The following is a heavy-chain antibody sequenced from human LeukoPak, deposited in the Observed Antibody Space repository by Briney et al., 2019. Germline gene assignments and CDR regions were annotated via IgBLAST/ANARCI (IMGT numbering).Heavy chain of an antibody. CDR2: IYSSGST. Sequence: SETLSLTCTVSGGSISSYYWSWIRQPPGKGLEWIGYIYSSGSTNYNPSLKSRITISVDTSKNQFSLKLSSVTAADTTVYYCARFAYCGGHCWYYFDYWGQGSLVTVSS. V-gene: IGHV4-59*01. J-gene: IGHJ4*02. CDR1: GGSISSYY. CDR3: ARFAYCGGHCWYYFDY. D-gene: IGHD2-21*02.